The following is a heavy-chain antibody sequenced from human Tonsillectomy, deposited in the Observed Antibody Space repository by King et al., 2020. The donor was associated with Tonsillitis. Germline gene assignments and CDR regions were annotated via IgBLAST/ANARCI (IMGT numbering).Heavy chain of an antibody. D-gene: IGHD5-12*01. J-gene: IGHJ6*02. Sequence: VQLVESGGGVVQPGRSLRLSCAASGFTFSNYGMHWVRQAPGKGLEWVAVISYDGSDKYYANSVKGRFTISRDNSKNTLYLRMNSLRADETAVYYCAREVDNGMGYYHYYGMDVWGQGTTVTVSS. CDR1: GFTFSNYG. CDR3: AREVDNGMGYYHYYGMDV. V-gene: IGHV3-30*03. CDR2: ISYDGSDK.